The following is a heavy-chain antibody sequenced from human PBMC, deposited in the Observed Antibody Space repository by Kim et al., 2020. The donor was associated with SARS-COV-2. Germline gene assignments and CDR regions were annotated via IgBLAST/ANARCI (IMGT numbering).Heavy chain of an antibody. Sequence: SETLSLTCTVSGVSFCSYYWTWIRQPPGKGLEWIGYIYYNGKNNYNPSLKSRVTISVDTSKNQFSLKVSSVTAADTAVYYCARDRRGDLDAFDIWGQGTMVTVSS. J-gene: IGHJ3*02. CDR1: GVSFCSYY. D-gene: IGHD3-16*01. CDR2: IYYNGKN. CDR3: ARDRRGDLDAFDI. V-gene: IGHV4-59*13.